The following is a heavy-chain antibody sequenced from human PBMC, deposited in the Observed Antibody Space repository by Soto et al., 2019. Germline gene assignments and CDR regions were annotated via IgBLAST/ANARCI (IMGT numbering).Heavy chain of an antibody. J-gene: IGHJ4*02. CDR1: GFTFSSYS. V-gene: IGHV3-21*01. CDR3: ASLSQLVATTLNDY. Sequence: GGSLRLSCAASGFTFSSYSMNWVRQAPGKGLEWVSSISSSSSYIYYADSVKGRFTISRDNAKNSLYLQMNSLRAEDTAVYYCASLSQLVATTLNDYWGQGTLVTVSS. D-gene: IGHD5-12*01. CDR2: ISSSSSYI.